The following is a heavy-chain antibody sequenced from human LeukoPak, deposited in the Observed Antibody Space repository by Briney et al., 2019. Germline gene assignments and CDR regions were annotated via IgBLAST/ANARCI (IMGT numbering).Heavy chain of an antibody. CDR1: GYTLTELS. V-gene: IGHV1-24*01. J-gene: IGHJ3*02. D-gene: IGHD3-22*01. Sequence: ASVKVSCKVSGYTLTELSMHWVRQAPGKGLEWMGGFDPEDGETIYAQKFQGRVTVTEDTSTDTAYMELSSLRSEDTAVYYCATHTPYYYDSSGDAFDTWGQGTMVTVSS. CDR2: FDPEDGET. CDR3: ATHTPYYYDSSGDAFDT.